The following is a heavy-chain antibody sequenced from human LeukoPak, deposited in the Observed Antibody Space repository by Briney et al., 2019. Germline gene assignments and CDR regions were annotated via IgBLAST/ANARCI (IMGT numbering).Heavy chain of an antibody. J-gene: IGHJ4*02. Sequence: SETLSLTCIVSGGSISSYYWSWIRQPPGKGLEWIGYINYSGSTKYNASLKSRVTISVDTSKNQFSLKLSSVTAADTAVYYCARREVDILTGYFGGWDYWGQGTLVTVSS. CDR1: GGSISSYY. CDR3: ARREVDILTGYFGGWDY. D-gene: IGHD3-9*01. V-gene: IGHV4-59*08. CDR2: INYSGST.